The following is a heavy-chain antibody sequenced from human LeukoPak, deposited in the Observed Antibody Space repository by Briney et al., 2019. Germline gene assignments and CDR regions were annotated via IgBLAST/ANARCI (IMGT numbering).Heavy chain of an antibody. J-gene: IGHJ5*02. CDR2: INHSGST. CDR3: AASYSSSWNAFDP. V-gene: IGHV4-34*01. Sequence: SETLSLTCAVYGGSFSGYYWSWIRQPPGKGLEWIGEINHSGSTNYNPSLKSRVTISVDPSKNQFSLKLSSVTAADTAVYYCAASYSSSWNAFDPWGQGTLVTVSS. D-gene: IGHD6-13*01. CDR1: GGSFSGYY.